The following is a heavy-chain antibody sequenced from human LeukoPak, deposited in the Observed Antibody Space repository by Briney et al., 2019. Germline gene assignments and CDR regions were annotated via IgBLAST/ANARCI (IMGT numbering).Heavy chain of an antibody. Sequence: ASVKVSCKASGYTFTSDGISWVRQAPGQGLEWMGWISAYNGNTNYAQKLQGRVTMTTDTSTSTAYMELRSLRSDDTDVYYCARDSASLVSWYYDFWSGYYTAFNYWGQGTLVTVSS. CDR1: GYTFTSDG. D-gene: IGHD3-3*01. CDR3: ARDSASLVSWYYDFWSGYYTAFNY. J-gene: IGHJ4*02. CDR2: ISAYNGNT. V-gene: IGHV1-18*01.